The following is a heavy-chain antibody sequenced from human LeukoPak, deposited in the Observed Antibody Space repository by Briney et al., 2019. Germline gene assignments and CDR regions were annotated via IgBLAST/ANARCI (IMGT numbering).Heavy chain of an antibody. CDR3: AREGYYYDSSGYPIGY. D-gene: IGHD3-22*01. CDR2: ISSSSSYI. J-gene: IGHJ4*02. CDR1: GFTFSSYS. V-gene: IGHV3-21*01. Sequence: AGGSLRLSCAASGFTFSSYSMNWVRQAPGKGLEWVSSISSSSSYIYYADSVKGRFTISRDNAKNSLYLQMNSLRAEDTAVYYCAREGYYYDSSGYPIGYWGQGTLVTVSS.